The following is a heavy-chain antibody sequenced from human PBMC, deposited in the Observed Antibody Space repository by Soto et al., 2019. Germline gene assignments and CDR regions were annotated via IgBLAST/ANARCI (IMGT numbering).Heavy chain of an antibody. J-gene: IGHJ4*02. D-gene: IGHD3-16*01. Sequence: GGSLRLSCAASGFTVSNNYMTWVRQAPGKGLEWVAVIQDGGSISYADSVSDRFTISRDNAKNTVFLEMNSLRPEDTAVYFCARGEGSGSNALGHLGQGNVVTVS. CDR2: IQDGGSI. CDR1: GFTVSNNY. CDR3: ARGEGSGSNALGH. V-gene: IGHV3-66*01.